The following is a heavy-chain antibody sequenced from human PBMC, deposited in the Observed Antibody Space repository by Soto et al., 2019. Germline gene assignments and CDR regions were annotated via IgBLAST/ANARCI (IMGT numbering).Heavy chain of an antibody. V-gene: IGHV3-23*01. CDR3: AKYYYGSGSDYAFDI. CDR1: GFTFSDYA. Sequence: GGSLRLSCAASGFTFSDYAMTLVRQAPGKGLEWVSAISGHGSSTYYTDSVKGRFTISRDNSKNTLYLQMNSLRADDTAVYFCAKYYYGSGSDYAFDIWGPGTMVTVSS. J-gene: IGHJ3*02. D-gene: IGHD3-10*01. CDR2: ISGHGSST.